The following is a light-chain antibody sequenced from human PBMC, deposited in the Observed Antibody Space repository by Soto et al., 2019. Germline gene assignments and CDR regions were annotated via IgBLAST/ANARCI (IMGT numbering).Light chain of an antibody. CDR2: DVS. J-gene: IGLJ2*01. V-gene: IGLV2-11*02. Sequence: QSALTQPRSVSGSPGQSVTISCTGTSRDVGTYNYVSWYQQHPGKAPKLMIYDVSQRPSGVPDRFSGSKSGNTASLTISGLQAEDESDYYCCSYAGSYTSGLGGGTKVTVL. CDR1: SRDVGTYNY. CDR3: CSYAGSYTSG.